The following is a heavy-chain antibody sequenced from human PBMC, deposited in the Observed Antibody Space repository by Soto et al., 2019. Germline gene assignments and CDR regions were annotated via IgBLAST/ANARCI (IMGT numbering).Heavy chain of an antibody. D-gene: IGHD2-15*01. CDR3: ARAEGGRYCSGGSCYPVIYYGMDV. Sequence: ASVKVSCTASGYTFTSYGISWVRQAPGQGLEWMGWISAYNGNTNYAQKLQGRVTMTTDTSTSTAYMELRSLRSDDTAVYYCARAEGGRYCSGGSCYPVIYYGMDVWGQGTTVTVSS. J-gene: IGHJ6*02. V-gene: IGHV1-18*01. CDR2: ISAYNGNT. CDR1: GYTFTSYG.